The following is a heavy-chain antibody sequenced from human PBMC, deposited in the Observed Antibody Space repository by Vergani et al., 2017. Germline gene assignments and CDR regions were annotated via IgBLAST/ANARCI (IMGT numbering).Heavy chain of an antibody. CDR3: ARFSRGGDANWFDP. CDR1: GYSISSGYH. D-gene: IGHD2-21*02. V-gene: IGHV4-38-2*01. Sequence: QVQLQESGPGLVKPSETLSLTCAVSGYSISSGYHWCWIRQPPGKGLEWIGSIYHSGSTYYNPSLKSRVTISVDTSKNQFSLKLSSVTAADTAVYYCARFSRGGDANWFDPWGQGTLVTVSS. CDR2: IYHSGST. J-gene: IGHJ5*02.